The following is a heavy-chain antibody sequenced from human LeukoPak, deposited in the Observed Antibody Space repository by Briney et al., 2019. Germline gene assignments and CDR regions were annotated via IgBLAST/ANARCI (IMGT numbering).Heavy chain of an antibody. V-gene: IGHV4-59*08. CDR2: ISDIGSI. CDR1: GGSISSYY. CDR3: AGHHPRNTVDF. J-gene: IGHJ4*02. D-gene: IGHD2-8*02. Sequence: SETLSLTCTVSGGSISSYYWSWIRQPPGKGLEWIAYISDIGSINYNPSLKSRVTISLDTSKNQFSLKLSSVTAADTAVYYCAGHHPRNTVDFWGQGTLVTVAS.